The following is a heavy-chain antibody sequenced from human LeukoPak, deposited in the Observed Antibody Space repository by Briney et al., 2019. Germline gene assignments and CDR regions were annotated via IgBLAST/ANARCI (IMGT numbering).Heavy chain of an antibody. Sequence: PSETLSLTCAVSGYSISSGYYWGWIRQPPGKGLEWIGSIYNSGSTYYNPSLKSRVTISVDTSKNQFSLKLSSVTAADTAVYYCARVGSGSSGGLIDYWGQGTLVTVSS. D-gene: IGHD6-19*01. CDR2: IYNSGST. CDR3: ARVGSGSSGGLIDY. J-gene: IGHJ4*02. V-gene: IGHV4-38-2*01. CDR1: GYSISSGYY.